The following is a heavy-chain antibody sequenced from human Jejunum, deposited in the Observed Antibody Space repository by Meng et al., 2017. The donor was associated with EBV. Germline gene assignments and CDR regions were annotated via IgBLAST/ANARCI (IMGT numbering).Heavy chain of an antibody. CDR1: GFTFSTYW. V-gene: IGHV3-74*03. Sequence: EVQRGESGGGLVQPGGSLRLSCAASGFTFSTYWMNWVRQTPGKGLEWVSRINNDGSTTQYADSVRGRFTISRDNAKSTLYLQMNSLTAEDTAVYYCARNYRDYWGQGTLVTVSS. D-gene: IGHD4-11*01. CDR3: ARNYRDY. J-gene: IGHJ4*02. CDR2: INNDGSTT.